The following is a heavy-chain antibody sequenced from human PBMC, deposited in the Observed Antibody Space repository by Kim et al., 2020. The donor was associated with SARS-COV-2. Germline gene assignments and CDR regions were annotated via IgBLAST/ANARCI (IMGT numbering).Heavy chain of an antibody. V-gene: IGHV3-33*01. CDR2: IWYDGSNK. CDR1: GFTFSSYG. J-gene: IGHJ6*02. Sequence: GGSLRLSCAASGFTFSSYGMHWVRQAPGKGLEWVAVIWYDGSNKYYADSVKGRFTISRDNSKNTLYLQMNSLRAEDTAVYYCARDRVRYCSSTSCYLHGGQYGMDVWGQGTTVTVSS. CDR3: ARDRVRYCSSTSCYLHGGQYGMDV. D-gene: IGHD2-2*01.